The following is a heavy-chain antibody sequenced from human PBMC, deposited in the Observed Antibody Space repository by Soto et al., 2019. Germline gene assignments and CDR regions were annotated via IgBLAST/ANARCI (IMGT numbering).Heavy chain of an antibody. CDR1: GFTFSSYG. J-gene: IGHJ4*02. CDR3: ARDTHDYGDYYFDY. Sequence: PGGSLRLSCAASGFTFSSYGMHWVRQAPGKGLEWVAVIWYDGSNKYYADSVKGRFTISRDNSKNTLYLQMNSLRAEDTAVYYCARDTHDYGDYYFDYWGQGTLVTVSS. D-gene: IGHD4-17*01. V-gene: IGHV3-33*01. CDR2: IWYDGSNK.